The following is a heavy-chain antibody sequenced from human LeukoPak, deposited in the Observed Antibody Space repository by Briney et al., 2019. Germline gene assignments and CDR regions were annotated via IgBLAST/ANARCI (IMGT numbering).Heavy chain of an antibody. CDR1: GFTFSSYA. Sequence: GGSLRLSCAASGFTFSSYAMSWVRQAPGKGLEWVSAISGSGGSTYYADSVKGRFTISRDNSKNTLYLQTNSLRAEDTAVYYCARSRDSTKKGWFDPWGQGTLVTVSS. J-gene: IGHJ5*02. V-gene: IGHV3-23*01. CDR2: ISGSGGST. D-gene: IGHD2-15*01. CDR3: ARSRDSTKKGWFDP.